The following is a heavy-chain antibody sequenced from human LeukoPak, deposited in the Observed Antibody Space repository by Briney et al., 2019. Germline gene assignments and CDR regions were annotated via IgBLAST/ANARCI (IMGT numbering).Heavy chain of an antibody. D-gene: IGHD3-10*01. Sequence: PGGSQRLSCAASGLTFSSYGMTSVRQAPRNGLEWVSAISGSVGSTYYADSVKGRSAISRDNSKNTLYLQMNSLRAEDTAVYYCAKFGLAGSGRYHDAFDIWGQGTMVTVSS. CDR3: AKFGLAGSGRYHDAFDI. V-gene: IGHV3-23*01. J-gene: IGHJ3*02. CDR2: ISGSVGST. CDR1: GLTFSSYG.